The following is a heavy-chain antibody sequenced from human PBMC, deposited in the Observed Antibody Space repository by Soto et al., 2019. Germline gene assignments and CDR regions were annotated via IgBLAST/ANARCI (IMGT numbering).Heavy chain of an antibody. Sequence: ETLSLTRAVSGYSISSGYYGVWIRQPPGKGLEWIGNIYHSGSTYYNPSLKSRVTISVDTSENQFSLKLSSVTATATAVYYCARGSTSEGMDVWGQGTTVTVSS. CDR1: GYSISSGYY. V-gene: IGHV4-38-2*01. D-gene: IGHD2-2*01. J-gene: IGHJ6*02. CDR2: IYHSGST. CDR3: ARGSTSEGMDV.